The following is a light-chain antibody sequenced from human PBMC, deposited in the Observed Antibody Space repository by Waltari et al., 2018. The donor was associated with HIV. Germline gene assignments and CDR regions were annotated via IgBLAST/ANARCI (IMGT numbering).Light chain of an antibody. Sequence: QSALTQPPSASGSPGQSVTISCTGTSSDVGGSNYVSWYQQHPGTAPKLMIYEVTKRPSGVPDRFSGSKSGNTASLTVSGLQAEDEADYYCSSYAGRNNFVVFGGGTKLTVL. V-gene: IGLV2-8*01. CDR1: SSDVGGSNY. J-gene: IGLJ2*01. CDR2: EVT. CDR3: SSYAGRNNFVV.